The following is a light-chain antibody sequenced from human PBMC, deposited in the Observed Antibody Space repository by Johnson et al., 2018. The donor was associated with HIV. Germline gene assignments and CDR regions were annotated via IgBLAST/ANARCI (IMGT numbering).Light chain of an antibody. CDR2: EDN. J-gene: IGLJ1*01. Sequence: QSVLTQPPSVSAAQGQKVTISCSGSSSNIGNNYVSWYQQLPGAAPTLLIYEDNKRPSGIPDRFSGSKSGATASLGISGLQTGDGADYYCGVWDASLTPRYVFGTGTTIAVL. V-gene: IGLV1-51*02. CDR1: SSNIGNNY. CDR3: GVWDASLTPRYV.